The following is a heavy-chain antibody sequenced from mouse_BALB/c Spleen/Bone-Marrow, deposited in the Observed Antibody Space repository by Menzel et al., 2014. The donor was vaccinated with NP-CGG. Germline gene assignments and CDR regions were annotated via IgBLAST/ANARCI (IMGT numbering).Heavy chain of an antibody. CDR1: GFNIKDTY. V-gene: IGHV14-3*02. D-gene: IGHD2-2*01. CDR2: IDPASGDT. CDR3: ARVNPWYFDV. J-gene: IGHJ1*01. Sequence: VQLKESGAELVKPGASVKLSCTASGFNIKDTYIHWVMQRPEQGLAWIGRIDPASGDTKFDPKFQGKATITADTPSNTAYLQVTSLTSEDTAVYYCARVNPWYFDVWGAGTTVTVSS.